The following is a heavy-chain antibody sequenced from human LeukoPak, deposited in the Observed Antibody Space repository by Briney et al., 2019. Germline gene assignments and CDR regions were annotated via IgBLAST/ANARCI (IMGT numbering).Heavy chain of an antibody. J-gene: IGHJ4*02. CDR3: ARRRVLRYFDWFFNY. D-gene: IGHD3-9*01. CDR2: INHSGST. CDR1: GGSFSGYY. Sequence: SETLSLTCAVYGGSFSGYYWSWIRQPPGKGLEWIGEINHSGSTNYNPSLKSRVTISVDTSKNQFSLKLSSVTAADTAVYYCARRRVLRYFDWFFNYWGQGTLVTVSS. V-gene: IGHV4-34*01.